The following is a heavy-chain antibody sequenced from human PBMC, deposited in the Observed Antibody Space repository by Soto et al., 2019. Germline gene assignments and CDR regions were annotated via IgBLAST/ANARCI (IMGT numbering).Heavy chain of an antibody. CDR3: ARLEWLSLAAWFDP. V-gene: IGHV5-51*01. CDR1: VYSFTNYW. D-gene: IGHD3-3*01. J-gene: IGHJ5*02. Sequence: ESLKISSKGSVYSFTNYWIGWARQMPVKGLEWMGLIYPDDSHTKYSPSFQGQVTFSADKSINTAYLQWSSLKASDTAIYYCARLEWLSLAAWFDPCGQGTLVTVSS. CDR2: IYPDDSHT.